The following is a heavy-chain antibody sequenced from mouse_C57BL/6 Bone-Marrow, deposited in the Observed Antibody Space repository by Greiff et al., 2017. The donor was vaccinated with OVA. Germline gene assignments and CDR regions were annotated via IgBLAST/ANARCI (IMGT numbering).Heavy chain of an antibody. J-gene: IGHJ3*01. Sequence: EVKVEESGGGLVKPGGSLKLSCAASGFTFSSYAMSWVRQTPEKRLEWVATISDGGSYTYYPDNVKGRFTISRDNAKNNLYLQMSHLKSEDTAMYYCARDLTVGFAYWGQGTLVTVSA. D-gene: IGHD1-1*01. V-gene: IGHV5-4*01. CDR3: ARDLTVGFAY. CDR2: ISDGGSYT. CDR1: GFTFSSYA.